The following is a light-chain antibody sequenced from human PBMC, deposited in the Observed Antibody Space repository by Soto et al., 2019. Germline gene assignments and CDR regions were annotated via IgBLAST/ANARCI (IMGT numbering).Light chain of an antibody. Sequence: EIVLTQSPGTLSLSPGDRATLSCRASQSIRSHYVAWYQQKPGQAPRLLISGAHNRAPGIPDRFSGSASGTDFTLRSSRLEQEYVAVYYCQQYGSSVTFGQGTKVEIK. J-gene: IGKJ1*01. CDR3: QQYGSSVT. CDR1: QSIRSHY. V-gene: IGKV3-20*01. CDR2: GAH.